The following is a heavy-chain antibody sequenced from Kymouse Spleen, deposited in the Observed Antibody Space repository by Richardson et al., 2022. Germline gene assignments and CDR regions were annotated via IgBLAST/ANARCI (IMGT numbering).Heavy chain of an antibody. D-gene: IGHD6-6*01. Sequence: QVQLQQWGAGLLKPSETLSLTCAVYGGSFSGYYWSWIRQPPGKGLEWIGEINHSGSTNYNPSLKSRVTISVDTSKNQFSLKLSSVTAADTAVYYCARQEQLGWFDPWGQGTLVTVSS. CDR2: INHSGST. CDR3: ARQEQLGWFDP. J-gene: IGHJ5*02. V-gene: IGHV4-34*01. CDR1: GGSFSGYY.